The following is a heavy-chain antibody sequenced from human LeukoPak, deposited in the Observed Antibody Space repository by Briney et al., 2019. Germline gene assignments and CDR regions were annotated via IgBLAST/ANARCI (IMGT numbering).Heavy chain of an antibody. CDR1: GFTFSDYY. CDR3: ARERIDYSNAPGLDP. J-gene: IGHJ5*02. Sequence: GGSLRLSCAASGFTFSDYYMSWIRQAPGKGLEWVSYISSSGSTIYYADSVKGRFTISRDNAKNSLYLQMNSLRAEDTAVCYCARERIDYSNAPGLDPWGQGTLVTVSS. V-gene: IGHV3-11*01. D-gene: IGHD4-11*01. CDR2: ISSSGSTI.